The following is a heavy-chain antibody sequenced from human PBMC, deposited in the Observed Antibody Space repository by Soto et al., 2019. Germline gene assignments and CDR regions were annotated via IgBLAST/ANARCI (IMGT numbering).Heavy chain of an antibody. CDR3: ARDPDSSGWYNWFDP. CDR1: GFTFSSYS. CDR2: ISSSGSTI. Sequence: PGGSLRLSCAASGFTFSSYSMNWVRQAPGKGLEWVSYISSSGSTIYYADSVKGRFTISRDNAKNSLYLQMNSLRAEDTAVYYCARDPDSSGWYNWFDPWGQGTLVTAPQ. V-gene: IGHV3-48*01. D-gene: IGHD6-19*01. J-gene: IGHJ5*02.